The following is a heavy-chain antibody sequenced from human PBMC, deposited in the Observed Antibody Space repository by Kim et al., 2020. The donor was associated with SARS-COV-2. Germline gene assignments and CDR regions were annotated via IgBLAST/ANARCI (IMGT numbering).Heavy chain of an antibody. Sequence: GGSLRLSCTASGFTFGDYAMSWFRQAPGKGLEWVGFIRSKAYGGTTEYAASVKGRFTISRDDSKSIAYLQMNSLKTEDTAVYYCTRDPLSLGSWHLVFDYWGQGTLVTVSS. D-gene: IGHD6-13*01. J-gene: IGHJ4*02. V-gene: IGHV3-49*03. CDR2: IRSKAYGGTT. CDR1: GFTFGDYA. CDR3: TRDPLSLGSWHLVFDY.